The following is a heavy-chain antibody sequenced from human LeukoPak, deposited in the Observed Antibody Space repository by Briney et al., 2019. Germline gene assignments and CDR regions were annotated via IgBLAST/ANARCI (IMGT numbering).Heavy chain of an antibody. CDR1: GYSISSGYY. J-gene: IGHJ4*02. V-gene: IGHV4-38-2*02. CDR2: IYHSGST. Sequence: SETLSLTCTVSGYSISSGYYWGWIRPPPGKGLEWIGSIYHSGSTYYNPSLKSRVTISVDTSKNQFSLKLSSVTAADTAVYYCARANWNYVFGYWGQGTLVTVSS. D-gene: IGHD1-7*01. CDR3: ARANWNYVFGY.